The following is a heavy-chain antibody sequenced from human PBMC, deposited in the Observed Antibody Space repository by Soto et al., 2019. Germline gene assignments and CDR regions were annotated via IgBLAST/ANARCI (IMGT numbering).Heavy chain of an antibody. CDR3: AHIPNYYQYNWFDP. Sequence: QITLKESGPTLVKPTQTLTLTCTFSGFSLSTSGVGGAWIRQPPGKALECLALIYWDDDKRYSPSLKSRLTISKDTSKNQVVRTMTNMDPVDTATYDCAHIPNYYQYNWFDPWGQGTLVTVSS. J-gene: IGHJ5*02. CDR1: GFSLSTSGVG. V-gene: IGHV2-5*02. CDR2: IYWDDDK. D-gene: IGHD3-10*01.